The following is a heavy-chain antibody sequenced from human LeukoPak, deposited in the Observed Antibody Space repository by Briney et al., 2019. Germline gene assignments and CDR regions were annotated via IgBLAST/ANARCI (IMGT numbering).Heavy chain of an antibody. Sequence: GGSLRPSCAASGFTFSSYAMSWVRQAPGKGLEWVSAISGSGGSTYYADSVKGRFTISRDNSKNTLYLQMNSLRAEDTAVYYCAKADNWNYSAMDVWGQGTTVTVSS. D-gene: IGHD1-20*01. J-gene: IGHJ6*02. CDR3: AKADNWNYSAMDV. V-gene: IGHV3-23*01. CDR2: ISGSGGST. CDR1: GFTFSSYA.